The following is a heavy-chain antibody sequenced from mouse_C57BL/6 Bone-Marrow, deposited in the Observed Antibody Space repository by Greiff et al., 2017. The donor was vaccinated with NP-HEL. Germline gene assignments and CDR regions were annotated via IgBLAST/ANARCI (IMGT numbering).Heavy chain of an antibody. V-gene: IGHV1-85*01. CDR2: IYPRDGST. J-gene: IGHJ1*03. CDR1: GYTFTSYD. Sequence: QVQLKQSGPELVKPGASVKLSCKASGYTFTSYDINWVKQRPGQGLEWIGWIYPRDGSTKYNEKFKGKATLTVDTSSSTAYMELHSLTSEDSAVYFCARPFLPYGSSYDWYFDVWGTGTTVTVSS. D-gene: IGHD1-1*01. CDR3: ARPFLPYGSSYDWYFDV.